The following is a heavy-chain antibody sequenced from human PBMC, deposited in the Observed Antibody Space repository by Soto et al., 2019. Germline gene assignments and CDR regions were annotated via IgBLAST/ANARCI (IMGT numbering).Heavy chain of an antibody. Sequence: QVLLVQSGPEVKKPGSSVKVSCKASGGTFNNYAINWVRQAPGKGLEWMGGIILTFGTGNHAQKFQCRVTSTHVESTTTAYLDLHALRCELTARNYFSSFVGNLVRGGLSAHFEMGVWGQ. CDR2: IILTFGTG. CDR1: GGTFNNYA. D-gene: IGHD3-10*01. V-gene: IGHV1-69*01. J-gene: IGHJ3*01. CDR3: SSFVGNLVRGGLSAHFEMGV.